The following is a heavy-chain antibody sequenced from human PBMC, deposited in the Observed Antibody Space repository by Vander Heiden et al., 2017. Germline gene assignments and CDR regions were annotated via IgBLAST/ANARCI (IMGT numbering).Heavy chain of an antibody. CDR2: SKSKTDGGTS. Sequence: ELQLVESAAALVRPGGSRRPSWAAAGFSVSNAWMSWVRQAPGKGLEWVGRSKSKTDGGTSDYAAPVKGRFNNSRDDSTITLYLQMNSLKTADTAGYYCTTDGVYSSSWLSWGQGTLVTVSS. CDR1: GFSVSNAW. CDR3: TTDGVYSSSWLS. D-gene: IGHD6-13*01. J-gene: IGHJ4*02. V-gene: IGHV3-15*02.